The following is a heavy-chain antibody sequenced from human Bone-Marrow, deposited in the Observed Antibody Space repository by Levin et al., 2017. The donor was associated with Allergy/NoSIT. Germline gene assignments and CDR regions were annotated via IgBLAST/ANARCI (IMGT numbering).Heavy chain of an antibody. V-gene: IGHV3-23*01. CDR3: ARDVNPMPFDP. CDR2: ISGGGGGT. CDR1: GFTFSSYA. Sequence: GGSLRLSCVASGFTFSSYAMSWVRQAPGKGLEWVSVISGGGGGTYYADSVKGRFTFSRDNSKNTLFLQMNSLRAEETAVYYCARDVNPMPFDPWGKGTMVTVSS. J-gene: IGHJ3*01.